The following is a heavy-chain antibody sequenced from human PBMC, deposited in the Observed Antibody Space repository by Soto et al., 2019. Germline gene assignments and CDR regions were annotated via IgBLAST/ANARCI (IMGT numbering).Heavy chain of an antibody. Sequence: PGGSLRLSCAASGFTFSSCAMGWVRQAPGKGLEWVSDIIDSGGSTYYADAVKGRFTISRDNSKSTLYLQMNSLRAEDTAVYYCGKGRSYYYYGVDVPGQGTMVTVSS. CDR1: GFTFSSCA. J-gene: IGHJ6*02. V-gene: IGHV3-23*01. CDR3: GKGRSYYYYGVDV. CDR2: IIDSGGST.